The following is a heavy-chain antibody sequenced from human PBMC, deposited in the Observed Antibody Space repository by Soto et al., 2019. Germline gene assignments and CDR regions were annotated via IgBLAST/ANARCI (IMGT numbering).Heavy chain of an antibody. V-gene: IGHV3-23*01. J-gene: IGHJ5*02. CDR1: GFTFSSYA. CDR2: ISGSGDST. Sequence: EVQLLESGGGLVQPEGSLRLSCAASGFTFSSYAMSWVRQAPGKGLEWVSGISGSGDSTYYADSVKGRFTVSRDNSKNALYLQMNSLIAEDTAVYYCAQEAIFGVVIRVGWFDPWGQGTLVTVSS. D-gene: IGHD3-3*01. CDR3: AQEAIFGVVIRVGWFDP.